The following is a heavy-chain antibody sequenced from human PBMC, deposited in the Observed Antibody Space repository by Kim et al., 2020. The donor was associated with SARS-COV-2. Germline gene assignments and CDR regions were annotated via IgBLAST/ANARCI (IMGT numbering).Heavy chain of an antibody. D-gene: IGHD3-22*01. Sequence: NPSLERRVTISVDTSKSQFSLKLSSVTAADTAVYYCARERITMIVVVIDYWGQGTLVTVSS. V-gene: IGHV4-39*02. CDR3: ARERITMIVVVIDY. J-gene: IGHJ4*02.